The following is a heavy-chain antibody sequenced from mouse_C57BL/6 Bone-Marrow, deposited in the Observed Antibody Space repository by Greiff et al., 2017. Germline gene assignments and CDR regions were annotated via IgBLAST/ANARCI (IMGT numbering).Heavy chain of an antibody. V-gene: IGHV1-74*01. CDR1: GYTFTSYW. J-gene: IGHJ3*01. Sequence: VQLQQPGAELVKPGASVKVSCKASGYTFTSYWMHWVKQRPGQGLEWIGRIHPSDSDTNYNQKFKGKATLTVDKSSSPAYMQLSSLTSEDSAVYYCAIDPPSYYSPQAWFAYWGQGTLVTVSA. CDR2: IHPSDSDT. D-gene: IGHD2-12*01. CDR3: AIDPPSYYSPQAWFAY.